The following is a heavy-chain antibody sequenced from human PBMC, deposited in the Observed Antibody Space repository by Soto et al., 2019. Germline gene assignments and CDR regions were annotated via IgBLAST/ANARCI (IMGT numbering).Heavy chain of an antibody. Sequence: GGSLRLSCAASGFTFSNAWMSWVRQAPGKGLEWVGRIKSKTDGGTTDYAAPVKGRFTISRDDSKNTLYLQMNSLKTEDTAVYYCTDSGYSYGYILDDAFDIWGQGTMVTVSS. V-gene: IGHV3-15*01. CDR3: TDSGYSYGYILDDAFDI. D-gene: IGHD5-18*01. CDR2: IKSKTDGGTT. J-gene: IGHJ3*02. CDR1: GFTFSNAW.